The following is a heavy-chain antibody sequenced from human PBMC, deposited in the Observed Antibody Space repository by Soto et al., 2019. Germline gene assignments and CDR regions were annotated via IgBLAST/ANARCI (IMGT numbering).Heavy chain of an antibody. CDR2: VDTGNGNT. CDR1: GYTFSNYA. J-gene: IGHJ4*02. D-gene: IGHD1-26*01. CDR3: ARDAKWDPRGVEAQQDDYFDY. V-gene: IGHV1-3*04. Sequence: QVQLVQSGAEVRKPGASVKVSCKPSGYTFSNYAIHWVRQAPGQSLEWMGWVDTGNGNTKYSGKVQDRLTITRDTFARTAAMELNSLKSEDTAVYYCARDAKWDPRGVEAQQDDYFDYWGRGTLVTVSS.